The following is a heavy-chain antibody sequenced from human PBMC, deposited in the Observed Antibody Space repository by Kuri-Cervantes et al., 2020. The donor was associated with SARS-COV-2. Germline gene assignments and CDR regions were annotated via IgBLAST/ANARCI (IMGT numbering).Heavy chain of an antibody. CDR3: ARFSWYGLTNGFDY. CDR2: IYYGGST. CDR1: GDSISSCSYY. D-gene: IGHD6-13*01. J-gene: IGHJ4*02. Sequence: SETLSLTCTVSGDSISSCSYYWGWIRQPPGKGLEWIGSIYYGGSTYYNPSLKSRVTISGDTSKNQFSLKLSSVTAADTAVYYCARFSWYGLTNGFDYWGQGTLVTVSS. V-gene: IGHV4-39*01.